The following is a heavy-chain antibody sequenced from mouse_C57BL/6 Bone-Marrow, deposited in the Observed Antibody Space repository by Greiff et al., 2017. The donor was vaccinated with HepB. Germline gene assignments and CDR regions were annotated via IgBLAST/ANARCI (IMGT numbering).Heavy chain of an antibody. CDR3: AREKDYYGRRGYFDY. J-gene: IGHJ2*01. Sequence: QVQLQQPGAELVKPGASVKLSCKASGYTFTSYWMHWVKQRPGQGLEWIGMIHPNSGSTNYNEKFKSKATLTVDKSSSTAYMQLSSLTSEDSAVYYCAREKDYYGRRGYFDYWGQGTTLTVSS. D-gene: IGHD1-1*01. CDR2: IHPNSGST. CDR1: GYTFTSYW. V-gene: IGHV1-64*01.